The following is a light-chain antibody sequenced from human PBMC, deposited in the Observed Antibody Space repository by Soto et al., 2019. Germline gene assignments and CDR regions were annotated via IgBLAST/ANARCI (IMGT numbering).Light chain of an antibody. CDR2: EDN. Sequence: NFMLTQPHSVSESPGKTVTISCTRSSGSIASRFVQWYQQRPGSAPSTVIYEDNQRPSGVPDRFSGSIDTSSNSASLTISGLKTEDEADYYCQSYDSSNQVFGGGTKLTDL. CDR1: SGSIASRF. V-gene: IGLV6-57*04. CDR3: QSYDSSNQV. J-gene: IGLJ2*01.